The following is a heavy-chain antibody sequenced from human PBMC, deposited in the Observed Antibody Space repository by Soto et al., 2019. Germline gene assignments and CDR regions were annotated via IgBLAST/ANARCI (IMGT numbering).Heavy chain of an antibody. CDR2: IYWDDDK. V-gene: IGHV2-5*02. Sequence: SGPTLVNPTQTLTLTFTFSGFSLTTNGVGVGWIRQPPGKALEFLALIYWDDDKRYSPSLKSRLTITKDTSKKQVVLTMTNMDPVDTGTYYSAQASILTVADPPQSYSSFDRCRKGTRDPVSS. J-gene: IGHJ5*02. CDR1: GFSLTTNGVG. CDR3: AQASILTVADPPQSYSSFDR. D-gene: IGHD3-9*01.